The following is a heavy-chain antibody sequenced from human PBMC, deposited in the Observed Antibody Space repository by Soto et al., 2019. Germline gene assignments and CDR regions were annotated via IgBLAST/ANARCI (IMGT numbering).Heavy chain of an antibody. V-gene: IGHV3-48*04. D-gene: IGHD5-12*01. CDR1: GFKFSDYS. J-gene: IGHJ4*02. Sequence: EVQLVESGGGLVQPGGSLRLSCAASGFKFSDYSMNWVRQAPGKGLEWVSYISRSNYTTYYAASVSGRFTISRDNAKNVLFLQLNSLRAEDTAVYYCARDTNHYDWLDYWGQGTLVTVSS. CDR3: ARDTNHYDWLDY. CDR2: ISRSNYTT.